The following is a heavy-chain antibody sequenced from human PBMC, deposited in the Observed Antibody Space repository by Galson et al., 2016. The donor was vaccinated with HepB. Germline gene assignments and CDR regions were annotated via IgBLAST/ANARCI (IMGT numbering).Heavy chain of an antibody. J-gene: IGHJ4*02. CDR2: INPSGGNT. CDR3: AREGKDCSGGSCYSGHFHDY. Sequence: SVKVSCKASGYTFTNYYIHWVRQAPGQGLEWMGMINPSGGNTKYAQKLQGRVTMTRNTSINTAYLELSSLRSEDTAVYYCAREGKDCSGGSCYSGHFHDYWGQGTLVTVSS. V-gene: IGHV1-46*01. D-gene: IGHD2-15*01. CDR1: GYTFTNYY.